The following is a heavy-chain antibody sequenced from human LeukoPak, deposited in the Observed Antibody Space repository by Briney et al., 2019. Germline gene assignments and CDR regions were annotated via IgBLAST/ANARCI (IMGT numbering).Heavy chain of an antibody. CDR1: GFTFNDYA. CDR3: AKDSHDGSSWYYFDY. J-gene: IGHJ4*02. CDR2: IDWNSGGI. D-gene: IGHD6-13*01. Sequence: PGGSLRLSCAASGFTFNDYAMHWVRQAPGKGLEWVSGIDWNSGGIGYADSVKGRFTISRDNAKNSLYLQMNSLRTEDTALYYCAKDSHDGSSWYYFDYWGQGTLVTVSS. V-gene: IGHV3-9*01.